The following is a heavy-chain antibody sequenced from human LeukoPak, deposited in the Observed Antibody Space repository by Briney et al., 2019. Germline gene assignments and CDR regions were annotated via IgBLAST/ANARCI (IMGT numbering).Heavy chain of an antibody. V-gene: IGHV1-2*02. J-gene: IGHJ4*02. CDR3: AIENYYDSSGFSKAFDY. CDR2: IEPKSGGA. Sequence: ASVKVSCKTSGYTFTVKFLHWLRQAPGQGLEWMGGIEPKSGGAVYGQNFRGRVTVTRDTSVSTAYMELSRLTSDDTAVYYCAIENYYDSSGFSKAFDYWGQGTLVTVPS. D-gene: IGHD3-22*01. CDR1: GYTFTVKF.